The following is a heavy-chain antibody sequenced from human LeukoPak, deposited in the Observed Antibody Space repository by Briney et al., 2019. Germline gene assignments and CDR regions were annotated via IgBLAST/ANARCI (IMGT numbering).Heavy chain of an antibody. J-gene: IGHJ4*02. V-gene: IGHV4-39*07. CDR2: IYYSGST. CDR1: GGSISSSSYY. D-gene: IGHD3-22*01. Sequence: PSETLSLTCTVSGGSISSSSYYWGWIRQPPGKGLEWIGSIYYSGSTYYNPSLKSRVTISVDTSKNQFSLKLSSVTAADTAVYYCAREGSRGPLLLRPLDYWGQGTLVTVSS. CDR3: AREGSRGPLLLRPLDY.